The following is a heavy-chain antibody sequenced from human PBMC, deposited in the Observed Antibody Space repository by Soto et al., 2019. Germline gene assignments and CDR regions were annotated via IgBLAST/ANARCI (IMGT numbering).Heavy chain of an antibody. CDR3: ARDSGSSGSYDLCYGMDV. Sequence: QVQLQESGPGLVKPSQTLSLTCTVSGGSISSGGYYWSWIRQHPAKGLVWIGYIYYSGSTYYTPSLKSRVTISVDTSKNQCSLKLSSVTAADTAVYCWARDSGSSGSYDLCYGMDVWGQGTTVTVSS. V-gene: IGHV4-31*03. J-gene: IGHJ6*02. D-gene: IGHD3-10*01. CDR1: GGSISSGGYY. CDR2: IYYSGST.